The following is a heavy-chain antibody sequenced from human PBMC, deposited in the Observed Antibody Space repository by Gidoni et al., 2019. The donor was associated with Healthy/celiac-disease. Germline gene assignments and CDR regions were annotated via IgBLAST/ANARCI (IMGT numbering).Heavy chain of an antibody. D-gene: IGHD3-10*01. V-gene: IGHV4-61*02. Sequence: QVQLQESGPGLVKPSQTLSLTCTVSGGSIRSGSYYWSWIRQPAGKGLEWIGRFYTSGSTNYNPSLKSRVTISVDTSKNQFSLKLSSVTAADTAVYYCAREDTYYYGSGSAGGAFDIWGQGTMVTVSS. J-gene: IGHJ3*02. CDR3: AREDTYYYGSGSAGGAFDI. CDR2: FYTSGST. CDR1: GGSIRSGSYY.